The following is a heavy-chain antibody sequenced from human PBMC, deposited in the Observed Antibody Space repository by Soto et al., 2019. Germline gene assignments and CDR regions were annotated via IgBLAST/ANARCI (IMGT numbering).Heavy chain of an antibody. Sequence: GASVKVSCKASGYTFTSYGISWVRQAPGQGLEWMGWISAYNGNTNYAQKLQGRVTMTTDTSTSTAYMELRSLRSDDTAVYYCAREDIAAARLYYYYYGMDVWGQGTTVTVSS. CDR3: AREDIAAARLYYYYYGMDV. D-gene: IGHD6-13*01. V-gene: IGHV1-18*01. J-gene: IGHJ6*02. CDR1: GYTFTSYG. CDR2: ISAYNGNT.